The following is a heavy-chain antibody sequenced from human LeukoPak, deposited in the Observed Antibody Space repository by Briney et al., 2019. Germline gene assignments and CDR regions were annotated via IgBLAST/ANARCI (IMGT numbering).Heavy chain of an antibody. CDR2: INPSGGST. Sequence: ASVKVSCTASGYTFTSYYMHWVRQAPGQGLEWMGIINPSGGSTSYAQKFQGRVTMTRDTSTSTVYMELSSLRSEDTAVYYCARKPSSGPLDYWGQGTLVTVSS. D-gene: IGHD3-22*01. CDR1: GYTFTSYY. J-gene: IGHJ4*02. V-gene: IGHV1-46*01. CDR3: ARKPSSGPLDY.